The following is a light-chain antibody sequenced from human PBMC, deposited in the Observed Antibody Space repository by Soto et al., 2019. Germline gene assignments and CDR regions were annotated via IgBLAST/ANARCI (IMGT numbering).Light chain of an antibody. Sequence: QSVLTQPPSVSAAPGQNVTIPCSGRSXNIGGNSVSWYQQLPGTAPKLLIYDDNKRPSGIPDRFSGSKSGTSATLGITGFQTGDEADYYCGSWDSSLSAYVFGTGNKVTVL. CDR1: SXNIGGNS. CDR2: DDN. V-gene: IGLV1-51*01. J-gene: IGLJ1*01. CDR3: GSWDSSLSAYV.